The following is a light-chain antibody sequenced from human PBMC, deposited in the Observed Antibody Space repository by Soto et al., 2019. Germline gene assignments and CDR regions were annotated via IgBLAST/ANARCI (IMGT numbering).Light chain of an antibody. Sequence: QSALTQPRSVSGSPGQSVTIYCTGTSSDIGGYYYVSWYQQHPGKAPNLMIYDVTKRPSGVPDRFSGSKSGTTASLTISGLQAEDEADYYCFSYAGSYTFYVFGTGTKLTVL. CDR1: SSDIGGYYY. J-gene: IGLJ1*01. CDR3: FSYAGSYTFYV. V-gene: IGLV2-11*01. CDR2: DVT.